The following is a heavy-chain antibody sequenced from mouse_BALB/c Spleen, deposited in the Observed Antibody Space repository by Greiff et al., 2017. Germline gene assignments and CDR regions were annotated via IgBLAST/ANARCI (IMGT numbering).Heavy chain of an antibody. J-gene: IGHJ4*01. V-gene: IGHV14-1*02. D-gene: IGHD2-1*01. CDR2: IDPENGNT. CDR3: AKGTTENAMDY. Sequence: EVQLQQSGAELVRPGALVKLSCKASGFNIKDYYMHWMKQRPEQGLEWIGWIDPENGNTIYDPKFQGKASITADTSSNTAYLQLSSLTSEDTAVYYCAKGTTENAMDYWGQGTSVTVSS. CDR1: GFNIKDYY.